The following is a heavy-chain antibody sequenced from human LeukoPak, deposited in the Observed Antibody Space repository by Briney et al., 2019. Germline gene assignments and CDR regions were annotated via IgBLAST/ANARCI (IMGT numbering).Heavy chain of an antibody. CDR2: ISSRSSYI. J-gene: IGHJ4*02. V-gene: IGHV3-21*01. D-gene: IGHD4-17*01. Sequence: GGSLRLSCAASGFTFSNYNMNWLRQAPGKGLEGFSFISSRSSYISYTDSVKAGFTISRDNAKTSLYLQMNSLRAEDTAVYYCARDSSYGDDVSILDYWGQGTLVTVSS. CDR1: GFTFSNYN. CDR3: ARDSSYGDDVSILDY.